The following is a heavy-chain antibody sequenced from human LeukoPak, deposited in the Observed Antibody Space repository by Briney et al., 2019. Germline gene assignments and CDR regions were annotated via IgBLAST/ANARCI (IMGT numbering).Heavy chain of an antibody. J-gene: IGHJ4*02. CDR1: GGSISSGGYY. CDR3: ARWDYYDSSGYPRGGYYFDY. D-gene: IGHD3-22*01. CDR2: IYYSGST. V-gene: IGHV4-31*03. Sequence: PSETLSLTCTVSGGSISSGGYYWSWIRQHPGKGLEWIGYIYYSGSTYYNPSLKSRVTISVDTSKNQFSLKLSSVTAADTAVCYCARWDYYDSSGYPRGGYYFDYWGQGTLVTVSS.